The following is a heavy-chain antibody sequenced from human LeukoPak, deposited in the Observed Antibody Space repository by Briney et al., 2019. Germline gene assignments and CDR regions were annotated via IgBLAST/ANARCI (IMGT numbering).Heavy chain of an antibody. D-gene: IGHD3-16*02. CDR2: VSFDGTNK. J-gene: IGHJ3*02. CDR1: GFIFSSYG. Sequence: PGGSLRLSCAASGFIFSSYGMHWVRQAPGKGLEWVAVVSFDGTNKYYADSLKGRFTISRDNSKNTLYLQMNSLRADHTAVYYCAKDRMITFGGVIASYAFDIWGQGTMVTVSS. V-gene: IGHV3-30*18. CDR3: AKDRMITFGGVIASYAFDI.